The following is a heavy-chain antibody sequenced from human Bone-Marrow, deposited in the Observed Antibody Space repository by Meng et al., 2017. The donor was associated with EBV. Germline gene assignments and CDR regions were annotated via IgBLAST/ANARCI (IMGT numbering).Heavy chain of an antibody. CDR1: GFTFSSYA. J-gene: IGHJ4*02. Sequence: VLRWVSGGSLVQPGGSLRLSLAASGFTFSSYAVSGGRQAPGKGLEWVSAISGSGGSTYYADSVKGRFTISRDNSKNTLYLQMNSLRAEDTAVYYCAKRSGYGAPFDYWGQGTLVTVSS. V-gene: IGHV3-23*01. CDR3: AKRSGYGAPFDY. CDR2: ISGSGGST. D-gene: IGHD5-12*01.